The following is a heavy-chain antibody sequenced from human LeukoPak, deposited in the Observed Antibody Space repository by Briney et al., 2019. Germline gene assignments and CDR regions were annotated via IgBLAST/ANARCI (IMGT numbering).Heavy chain of an antibody. Sequence: PSETLSLTFTVSGGSISSSSYYWGWIRQPPGKGLEWIGSIYYSGSTYYNPSLKSRVTISVTSKNQFSLKLSSVTAADTAVYYCARHEYSSSYFDYWGQGTLVTVSS. CDR3: ARHEYSSSYFDY. D-gene: IGHD6-6*01. CDR1: GGSISSSSYY. V-gene: IGHV4-39*01. CDR2: IYYSGST. J-gene: IGHJ4*02.